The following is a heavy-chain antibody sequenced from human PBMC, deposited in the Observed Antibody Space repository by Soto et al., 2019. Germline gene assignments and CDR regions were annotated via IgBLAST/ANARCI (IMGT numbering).Heavy chain of an antibody. Sequence: PSETLSLTCTVSGGSISSYYWSWIRQPAGKGLEWIGRIYTSGSTNYNPSLKSRVTMSVDTSKNQFSLKLSSVTAADTAVYYCAGEDYDFWSGYQGNYYYGMDVWGQGTTVTVSS. D-gene: IGHD3-3*01. CDR1: GGSISSYY. CDR3: AGEDYDFWSGYQGNYYYGMDV. V-gene: IGHV4-4*07. J-gene: IGHJ6*02. CDR2: IYTSGST.